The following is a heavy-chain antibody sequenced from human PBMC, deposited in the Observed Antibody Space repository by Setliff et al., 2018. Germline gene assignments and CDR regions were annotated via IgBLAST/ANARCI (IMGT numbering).Heavy chain of an antibody. J-gene: IGHJ4*02. CDR1: GDSISTYY. V-gene: IGHV4-59*01. CDR2: VYYSGTT. Sequence: SETLSLTCTVSGDSISTYYWSWIRQTPVKGLEWIGYVYYSGTTNYNPLFKSRVTISVDRPKNQFSLKLSSVTAADTGVYYCARDSALHSYHYDSSGYLDYWGQGALVTVSS. CDR3: ARDSALHSYHYDSSGYLDY. D-gene: IGHD3-22*01.